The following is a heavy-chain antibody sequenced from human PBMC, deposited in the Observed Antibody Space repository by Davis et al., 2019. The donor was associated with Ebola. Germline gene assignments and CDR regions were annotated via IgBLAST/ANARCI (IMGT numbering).Heavy chain of an antibody. CDR1: GGSISSYY. CDR3: ARSAMGGSYYTGGYYYYGMDV. V-gene: IGHV4-4*07. J-gene: IGHJ6*02. D-gene: IGHD1-26*01. CDR2: IYTSGST. Sequence: PSETLSLTCTVSGGSISSYYWSWIRQPAGKGLEWIGRIYTSGSTNYNPSLKSRVTMSVDTSKNQFSLKLSSVTAADTAVYYCARSAMGGSYYTGGYYYYGMDVWGQGTTVTVSS.